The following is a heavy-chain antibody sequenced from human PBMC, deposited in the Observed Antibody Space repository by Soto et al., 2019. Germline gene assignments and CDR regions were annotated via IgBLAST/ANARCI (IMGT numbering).Heavy chain of an antibody. V-gene: IGHV4-31*03. J-gene: IGHJ5*02. CDR3: ARRYCSGGSCYGSWFDP. Sequence: SETLSLTCTVSGGSISSGGYYWSWIRQHPGKGLEWIGYIYYSGSTYYNPSLKSRVTISVDTSKNQFSLKLSSVTAADTAVYYCARRYCSGGSCYGSWFDPWGQGTLVTVSS. CDR1: GGSISSGGYY. D-gene: IGHD2-15*01. CDR2: IYYSGST.